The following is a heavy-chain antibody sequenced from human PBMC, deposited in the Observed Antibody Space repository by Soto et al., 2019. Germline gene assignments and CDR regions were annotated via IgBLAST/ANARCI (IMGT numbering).Heavy chain of an antibody. D-gene: IGHD1-26*01. CDR2: IHSGGST. CDR1: GVFVSSNH. J-gene: IGHJ4*02. CDR3: ARVIRGSYDY. Sequence: GSLSISFVVSGVFVSSNHMSWARQAPGKGLEWVSVIHSGGSTYYADSVKGRFTISRDNSKNTLYLQMNSLGVEDTAVYYCARVIRGSYDYWGQGTLVTVSS. V-gene: IGHV3-53*01.